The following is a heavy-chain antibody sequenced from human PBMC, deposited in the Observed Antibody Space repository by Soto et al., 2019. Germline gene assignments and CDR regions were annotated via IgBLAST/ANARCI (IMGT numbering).Heavy chain of an antibody. J-gene: IGHJ5*02. CDR2: ISYDGSNK. CDR3: AKAPDSSGYESWFDP. CDR1: GFTFSSYG. D-gene: IGHD3-22*01. Sequence: GGFLRLSCAASGFTFSSYGMHWVRQAPGKGLEWVAVISYDGSNKYYADSVKGRFTISRDNSKNTLYLQMNSLRAEDTAVYYCAKAPDSSGYESWFDPWGQGTLVTVSS. V-gene: IGHV3-30*18.